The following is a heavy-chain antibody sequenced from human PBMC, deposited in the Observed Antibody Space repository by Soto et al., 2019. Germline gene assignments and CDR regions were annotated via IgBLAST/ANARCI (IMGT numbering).Heavy chain of an antibody. Sequence: GGSLRLSCAASGFTFSTYAMTWVRQAPGKGLEWVSGISGSGDSTYYADSVKGRFIISRDNSKKTLYLQMNSLRAEDTAVYNCAKDSDDYVWGSYRYNWFDPWGQGTLVTVSS. J-gene: IGHJ5*02. D-gene: IGHD3-16*02. V-gene: IGHV3-23*01. CDR1: GFTFSTYA. CDR2: ISGSGDST. CDR3: AKDSDDYVWGSYRYNWFDP.